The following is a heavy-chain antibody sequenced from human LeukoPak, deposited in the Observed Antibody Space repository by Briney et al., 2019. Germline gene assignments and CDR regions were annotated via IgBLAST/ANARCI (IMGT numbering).Heavy chain of an antibody. CDR2: INHSGST. CDR1: GGSFSGYY. Sequence: PSETLSLTCAVYGGSFSGYYWSWIRQPPGKGLEWIGEINHSGSTNYNPSLKSRVTISVDTSKNQFSLKLSSVTAADTAVYYCARGGLYCSSTSCNDAFDIWGQGTMVTVSS. D-gene: IGHD2-2*01. V-gene: IGHV4-34*01. CDR3: ARGGLYCSSTSCNDAFDI. J-gene: IGHJ3*02.